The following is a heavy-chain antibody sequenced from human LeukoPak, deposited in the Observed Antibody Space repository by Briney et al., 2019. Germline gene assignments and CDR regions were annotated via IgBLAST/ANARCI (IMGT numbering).Heavy chain of an antibody. J-gene: IGHJ3*02. D-gene: IGHD1-26*01. CDR2: INPSDGST. CDR1: GYTFTSYY. Sequence: EASVKVSCKASGYTFTSYYMHWVRQAPGRGLEWMGIINPSDGSTIYAQKFQGRVTMTRDTSTSTVYMELSSLRSEDTAVYSCARVFTTDAFDIWGQGTMVTVSS. CDR3: ARVFTTDAFDI. V-gene: IGHV1-46*01.